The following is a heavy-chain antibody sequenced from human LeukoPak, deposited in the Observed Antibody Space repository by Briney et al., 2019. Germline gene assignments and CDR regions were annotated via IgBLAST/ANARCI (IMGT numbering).Heavy chain of an antibody. J-gene: IGHJ4*02. CDR2: IYYSGNT. Sequence: KPSETLSLTCTVSGGSIRSYYWNWIRQPPGKGLEWIGYIYYSGNTNYNPSLKSRVTISVDTSKNQFSLKLSSVTAADTAVYYCATDNSYGSGSYYTWGRGTLVTVSS. CDR1: GGSIRSYY. CDR3: ATDNSYGSGSYYT. V-gene: IGHV4-59*01. D-gene: IGHD3-10*01.